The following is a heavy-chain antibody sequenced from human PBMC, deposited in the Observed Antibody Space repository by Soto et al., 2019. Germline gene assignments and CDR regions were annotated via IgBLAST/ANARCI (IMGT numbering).Heavy chain of an antibody. D-gene: IGHD1-1*01. Sequence: SETLSLTCTVSGGSISSSSYYWGWIRQPPGKGLEWIGSIYYSGSTYYNPSLKSRVTISVDTSKNQFSLKLSSVTAADTAVYYCARMDWNDVLESKFDYWGQGTLVTVSS. V-gene: IGHV4-39*01. CDR1: GGSISSSSYY. CDR2: IYYSGST. CDR3: ARMDWNDVLESKFDY. J-gene: IGHJ4*02.